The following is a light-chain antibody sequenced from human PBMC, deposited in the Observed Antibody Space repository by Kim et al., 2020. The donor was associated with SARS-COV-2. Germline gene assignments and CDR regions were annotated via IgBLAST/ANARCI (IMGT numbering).Light chain of an antibody. CDR2: ATS. J-gene: IGKJ4*01. CDR1: QHISNS. Sequence: ASVGERVTITCRASQHISNSLAWFQQKPGEVPKCLMYATSSLQSGVPSKFSGSGSGTDFTLTISSLQPEDFATYFCQQYKSYPLTFGGGTKVDIK. CDR3: QQYKSYPLT. V-gene: IGKV1-16*02.